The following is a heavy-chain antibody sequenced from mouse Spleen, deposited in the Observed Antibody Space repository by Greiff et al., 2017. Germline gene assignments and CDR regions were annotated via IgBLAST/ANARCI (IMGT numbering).Heavy chain of an antibody. CDR3: AFTTVVAKDAMDY. J-gene: IGHJ4*01. CDR1: GYTFTDYY. D-gene: IGHD1-1*01. CDR2: INPNNGGT. Sequence: VQLQQSGPELVKPGASVKISCKASGYTFTDYYMNWVKQSHGKSLEWIGDINPNNGGTSYNQKFKGKATLTVDKSSSTAYMELRSLTSEDSAVYYCAFTTVVAKDAMDYWGQGTSVTVSS. V-gene: IGHV1-26*01.